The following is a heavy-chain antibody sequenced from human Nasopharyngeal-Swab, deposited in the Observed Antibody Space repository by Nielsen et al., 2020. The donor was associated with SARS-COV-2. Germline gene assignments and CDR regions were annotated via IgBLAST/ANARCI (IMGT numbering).Heavy chain of an antibody. CDR2: INHSGST. V-gene: IGHV4-34*01. Sequence: WIRQPTGKGLEWIGEINHSGSTNYNPSLKSRVTISVDTSKNQFSLKLSSVTAADTAVYYCARATYYDYVWGSYRPGAFDIWGQGTMVTVSS. D-gene: IGHD3-16*02. CDR3: ARATYYDYVWGSYRPGAFDI. J-gene: IGHJ3*02.